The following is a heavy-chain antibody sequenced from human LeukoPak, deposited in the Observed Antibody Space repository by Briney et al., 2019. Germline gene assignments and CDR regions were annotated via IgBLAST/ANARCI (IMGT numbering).Heavy chain of an antibody. D-gene: IGHD3-10*01. CDR2: IKEDGSAT. Sequence: GGSLRLSCAASGFTFSTNWMIWLRQAPEKGLEWVANIKEDGSATYYVDSVKGRFTISRDTASNTMHLEMNNLKIEDTAVYYCMRDYMGWFDPWGQGSLVTVSS. CDR3: MRDYMGWFDP. CDR1: GFTFSTNW. J-gene: IGHJ5*02. V-gene: IGHV3-7*01.